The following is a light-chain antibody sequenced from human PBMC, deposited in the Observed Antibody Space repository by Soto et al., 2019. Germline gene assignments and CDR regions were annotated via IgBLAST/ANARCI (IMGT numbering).Light chain of an antibody. CDR3: ETWDSHTRV. V-gene: IGLV4-60*03. Sequence: QLVLTQASSASASPGSSVKLTCTLSSGHSSFIIAWHQLQPGKAPRYLMKLQNSGSYNKGSGVPDRFSGSSSGADRYLIISHLQSEDEADYYCETWDSHTRVFGGGTKLTVL. CDR2: LQNSGSY. CDR1: SGHSSFI. J-gene: IGLJ3*02.